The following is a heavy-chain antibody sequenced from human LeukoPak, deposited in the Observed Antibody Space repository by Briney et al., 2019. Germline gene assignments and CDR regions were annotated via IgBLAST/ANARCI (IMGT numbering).Heavy chain of an antibody. V-gene: IGHV1-2*02. Sequence: GASVKVSCKASGYTFTGHYIHWVRQAPGQGLEWMGWINPHSGGTNYAQKFQGGVTMTRDTSITTAYMELSSLRSDDTAVYYCARDVGEYCSSTNCYASHYWGQGTLVTVSS. CDR3: ARDVGEYCSSTNCYASHY. D-gene: IGHD2-2*01. CDR1: GYTFTGHY. J-gene: IGHJ4*02. CDR2: INPHSGGT.